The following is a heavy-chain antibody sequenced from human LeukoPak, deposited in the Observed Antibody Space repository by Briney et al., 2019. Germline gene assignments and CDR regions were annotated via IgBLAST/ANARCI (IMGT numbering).Heavy chain of an antibody. V-gene: IGHV1-69*01. CDR2: IIPIFGTA. CDR1: VGTFRSYS. Sequence: SVKVSCKASVGTFRSYSISWVRQAPGQGLEWMGGIIPIFGTANYAQKFQGRVTITADESTSTAYMELSSLRSEDTAVYDCARDYYGSSGYYYFDYWGQGTLVTVSS. CDR3: ARDYYGSSGYYYFDY. D-gene: IGHD3-22*01. J-gene: IGHJ4*02.